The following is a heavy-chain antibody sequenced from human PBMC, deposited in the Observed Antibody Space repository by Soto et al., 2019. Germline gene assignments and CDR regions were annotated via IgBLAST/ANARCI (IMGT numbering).Heavy chain of an antibody. CDR1: GFTFSTCA. J-gene: IGHJ6*02. CDR3: ARPVEPFYYYGMDV. Sequence: VQLVESGGGVVQPGRSLRLSCAASGFTFSTCAMEWVRQAPGKGLDWVALISYDGNNKYYADSVRGRFTISRDNSKNTLYLQMNTLRPEDTALYFCARPVEPFYYYGMDVWGQGTTVTVSS. V-gene: IGHV3-30-3*01. CDR2: ISYDGNNK.